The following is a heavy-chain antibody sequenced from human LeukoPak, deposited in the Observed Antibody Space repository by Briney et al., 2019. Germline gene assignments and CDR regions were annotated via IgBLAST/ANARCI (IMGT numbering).Heavy chain of an antibody. CDR3: ARATSESSWFDP. Sequence: GGSLRLSCAASGFIFNNFGMHWVRQAPGKGLEWVAVIWYDGSKKYYAESVKGRFTISRDNSKNTLYLQMSSLRVEDTAVYYCARATSESSWFDPWGQGTLVTASS. J-gene: IGHJ5*02. V-gene: IGHV3-33*01. CDR2: IWYDGSKK. D-gene: IGHD1-26*01. CDR1: GFIFNNFG.